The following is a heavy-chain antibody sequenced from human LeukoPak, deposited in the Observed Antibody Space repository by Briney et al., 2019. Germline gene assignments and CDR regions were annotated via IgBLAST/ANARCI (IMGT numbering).Heavy chain of an antibody. CDR3: ARTDYSNYDLGPLADFDY. Sequence: GASVKVSCKASGGTFSSYAISWVRQAPGQGLEWMGRIIPILGIANYAQKFQGRVTITADKSTSTANMELSSLRSEDTAVYYCARTDYSNYDLGPLADFDYWGQGTLVTVSS. J-gene: IGHJ4*02. CDR1: GGTFSSYA. D-gene: IGHD4-11*01. CDR2: IIPILGIA. V-gene: IGHV1-69*04.